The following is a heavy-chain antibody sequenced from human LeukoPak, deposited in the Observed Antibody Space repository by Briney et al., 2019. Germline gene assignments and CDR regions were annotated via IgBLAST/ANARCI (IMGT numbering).Heavy chain of an antibody. CDR1: GGTFSSYA. V-gene: IGHV1-69*05. Sequence: GASVKVSCKASGGTFSSYAISWVRQAPGQGLEWMGGIIPIFGTANYAQKFQGRVTITTDESTSTAYMELSSLRSEDTAVYYCAREHQAVAGYFDYWGQGTLVTVSS. CDR2: IIPIFGTA. J-gene: IGHJ4*02. CDR3: AREHQAVAGYFDY. D-gene: IGHD6-19*01.